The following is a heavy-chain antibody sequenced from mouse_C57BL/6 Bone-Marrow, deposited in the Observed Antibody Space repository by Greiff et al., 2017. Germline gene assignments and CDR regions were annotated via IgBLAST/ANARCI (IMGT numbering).Heavy chain of an antibody. CDR1: GFTFSDYG. CDR2: ISSGSSTI. J-gene: IGHJ2*01. CDR3: ARGIYFDY. V-gene: IGHV5-17*01. Sequence: DVKLQESGGGLVKPGGSLKLSCAASGFTFSDYGMHWVRQAPEKGLEWVAYISSGSSTIYYADTVKGRFTISRDNAKNTLFLQMTSLRSEDTAMYYCARGIYFDYWGQGTTLTVSS.